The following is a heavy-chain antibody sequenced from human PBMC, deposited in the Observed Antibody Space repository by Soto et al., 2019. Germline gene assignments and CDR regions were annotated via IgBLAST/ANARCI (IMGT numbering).Heavy chain of an antibody. Sequence: LSLTCAVYGGSFSGYYWSRIRQPPGKGLEWIGEINHSGSTNYNPSLKSRVTISVDTSKNQFSLKLSSVTAADTAVYYCARGFGGSSWYIFNDAFDIWGQGTMVTVSS. V-gene: IGHV4-34*01. J-gene: IGHJ3*02. CDR2: INHSGST. CDR1: GGSFSGYY. CDR3: ARGFGGSSWYIFNDAFDI. D-gene: IGHD6-13*01.